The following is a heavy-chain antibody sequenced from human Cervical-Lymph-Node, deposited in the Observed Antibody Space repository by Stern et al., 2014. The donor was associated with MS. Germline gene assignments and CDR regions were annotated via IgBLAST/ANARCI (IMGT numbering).Heavy chain of an antibody. Sequence: VQLVESGAEVKKPGASVKVSCKASGYSFTTFDINWVRQATGQGPEWMGCMSPNSGNTGSAQKFQGRVTMTRNTSLSTAYMELSGLRSEDTAVYYCVRSGHSYRRWFDPWGQGTLVTVSS. CDR1: GYSFTTFD. J-gene: IGHJ5*02. V-gene: IGHV1-8*01. CDR2: MSPNSGNT. CDR3: VRSGHSYRRWFDP. D-gene: IGHD1-26*01.